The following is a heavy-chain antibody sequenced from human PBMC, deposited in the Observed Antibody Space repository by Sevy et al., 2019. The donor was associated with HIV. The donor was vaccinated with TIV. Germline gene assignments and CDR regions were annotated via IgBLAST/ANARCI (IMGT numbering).Heavy chain of an antibody. V-gene: IGHV4-59*01. J-gene: IGHJ4*02. CDR3: ARGGPNQHQLDYFDY. CDR1: GVSISPYY. D-gene: IGHD1-1*01. CDR2: SGST. Sequence: SETLSLTCTVSGVSISPYYWAWIRQPPGKGLECIGFSGSTNYNPSLKTRVTTSVDTSKNQFSLKLSSVTAADTAIYYCARGGPNQHQLDYFDYWGPGTLVTVSS.